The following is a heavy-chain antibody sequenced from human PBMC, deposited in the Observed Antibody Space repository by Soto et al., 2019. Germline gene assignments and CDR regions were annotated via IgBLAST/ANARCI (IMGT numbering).Heavy chain of an antibody. J-gene: IGHJ6*02. CDR1: GFTFSSYA. V-gene: IGHV3-23*01. Sequence: GGSLRLSCAASGFTFSSYAMSWVRQAPGKGLEWVSAISGSGGSTYYADSVKGRFTISRDNSKNTLYLQMNSLRAEDTAVYYCASFYDILTGGYYYYGMDVWGQGTTVTVSS. CDR3: ASFYDILTGGYYYYGMDV. CDR2: ISGSGGST. D-gene: IGHD3-9*01.